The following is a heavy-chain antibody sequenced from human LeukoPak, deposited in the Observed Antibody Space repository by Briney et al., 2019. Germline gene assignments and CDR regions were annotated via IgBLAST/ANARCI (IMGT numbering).Heavy chain of an antibody. J-gene: IGHJ3*02. CDR3: ARAGIVVAGTQGAFDI. Sequence: GGSLRLSCAASGFTFSSYAMHWVRQAPGKGLEWVAVISYDGSNKYYADSVKGRFTISRDNSKNTLYLQMNSLRAEDTAVYYCARAGIVVAGTQGAFDIWGQGTMVTVSS. CDR1: GFTFSSYA. V-gene: IGHV3-30-3*01. CDR2: ISYDGSNK. D-gene: IGHD3-22*01.